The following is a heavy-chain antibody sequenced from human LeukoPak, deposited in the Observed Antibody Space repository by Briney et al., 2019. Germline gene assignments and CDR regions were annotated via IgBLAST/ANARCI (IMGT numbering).Heavy chain of an antibody. CDR1: GFTFSSYS. D-gene: IGHD3-10*01. J-gene: IGHJ4*02. Sequence: GGSLRLSCAASGFTFSSYSMNWVRQAPGKGLEWVSSISSSSSYIYYADSVKGRFTTSRDNAKNSLYLQMNSLRAEDTAVYYCEVGSGLIGPDYWGQGTLVTVSS. CDR3: EVGSGLIGPDY. CDR2: ISSSSSYI. V-gene: IGHV3-21*01.